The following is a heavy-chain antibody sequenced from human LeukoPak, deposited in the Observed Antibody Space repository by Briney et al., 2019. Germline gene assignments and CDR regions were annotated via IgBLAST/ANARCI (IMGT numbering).Heavy chain of an antibody. CDR1: GGSISSSS. J-gene: IGHJ4*02. CDR3: ARDSGDYGDYSFDY. CDR2: ISSSSSYI. V-gene: IGHV3-21*01. Sequence: ETLSLTCTVSGGSISSSSYYWGWIRQPPGKGLEWVSSISSSSSYIYYADSVKGRFTISRDNAKNSLYLQMNSLRAEDTAVYYCARDSGDYGDYSFDYWGQGTLVTVSS. D-gene: IGHD4-17*01.